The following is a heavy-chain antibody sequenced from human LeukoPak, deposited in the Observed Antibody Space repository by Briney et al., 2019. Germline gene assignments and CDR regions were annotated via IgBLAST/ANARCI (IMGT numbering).Heavy chain of an antibody. D-gene: IGHD3-22*01. CDR1: GYTFTSYA. J-gene: IGHJ4*02. CDR3: ATYYYDSTGYYYALRD. Sequence: GASVKVSCKASGYTFTSYAMHWVRQAPGQRLEWMGWINAGNGNTKYSQEFQGRVTMTRDTSTTTVYMELSSLRSEDTAVYYCATYYYDSTGYYYALRDWGQGTLVTVSS. V-gene: IGHV1-3*03. CDR2: INAGNGNT.